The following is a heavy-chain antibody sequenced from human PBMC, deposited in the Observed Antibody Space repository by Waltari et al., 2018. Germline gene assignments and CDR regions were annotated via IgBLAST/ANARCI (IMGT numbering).Heavy chain of an antibody. Sequence: EVQLVESGGGLVQPGGSLRLSFAASGFTFSSYWMHWVRQAPGKGRVWVSRINNDGSSASYADSVKGRFTISRDNAKSTLYLQMNSLRAEDTAVYYCASGNSHAFDIWGQGTMVTVSS. V-gene: IGHV3-74*01. J-gene: IGHJ3*02. CDR2: INNDGSSA. CDR1: GFTFSSYW. D-gene: IGHD1-7*01. CDR3: ASGNSHAFDI.